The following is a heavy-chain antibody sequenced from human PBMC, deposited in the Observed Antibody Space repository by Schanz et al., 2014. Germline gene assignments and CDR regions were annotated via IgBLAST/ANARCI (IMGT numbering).Heavy chain of an antibody. D-gene: IGHD1-26*01. CDR3: ARDPSGSYGGFDP. V-gene: IGHV3-30*04. Sequence: QVQLVESGGGVVQPGRSLRLSCAASGFTFSSYAMHWVRQAPGKGLEWVAVISYDGSNKYYADSVKGRFTISRDNSKTTLYLQMNSLRAEDTAVYYCARDPSGSYGGFDPWGQGTLVTVSS. J-gene: IGHJ5*02. CDR1: GFTFSSYA. CDR2: ISYDGSNK.